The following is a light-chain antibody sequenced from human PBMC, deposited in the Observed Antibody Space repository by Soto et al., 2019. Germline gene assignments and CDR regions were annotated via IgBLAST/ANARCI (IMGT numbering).Light chain of an antibody. V-gene: IGLV1-40*01. J-gene: IGLJ2*01. CDR1: SSNIGAGYD. CDR3: QSYDSSLSVV. Sequence: QSVLTQPPSVSGAPGQRVTISCTGSSSNIGAGYDVHWYQQLPGTAPKLLIYGNSNRPSGVPDRFSGSKSGTSASLAITGLQAEDEADYYCQSYDSSLSVVFSRGTKVTVL. CDR2: GNS.